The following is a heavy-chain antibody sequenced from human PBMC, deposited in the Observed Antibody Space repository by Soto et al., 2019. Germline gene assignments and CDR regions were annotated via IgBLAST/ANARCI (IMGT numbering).Heavy chain of an antibody. CDR3: VRVEKVV. CDR2: INPNSGGT. V-gene: IGHV1-2*02. CDR1: GYTCTGYY. J-gene: IGHJ6*02. Sequence: ASVKVSGKASGYTCTGYYIRWVRQAPGLGLEWMGWINPNSGGTNCAQKFQGRVFMTRDTSISTDYIELSRLTSDDPAVCYCVRVEKVVWGQGTTVTVSS.